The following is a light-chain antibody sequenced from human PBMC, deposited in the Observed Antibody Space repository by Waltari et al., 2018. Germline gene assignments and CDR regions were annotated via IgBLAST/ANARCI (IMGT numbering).Light chain of an antibody. CDR2: DAS. Sequence: DIQMTQSPSTLSASVGDRVTITCRASQSISSWLAWYQKRPGKAPKLLIYDASSLESGVPSRFSGSGSGTEFTLTISSLQPDDFATYYCQQYNSYTFGQGTKLEIK. CDR3: QQYNSYT. V-gene: IGKV1-5*01. CDR1: QSISSW. J-gene: IGKJ2*01.